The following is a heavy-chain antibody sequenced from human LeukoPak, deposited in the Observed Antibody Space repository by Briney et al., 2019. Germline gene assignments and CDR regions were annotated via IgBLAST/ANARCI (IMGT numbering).Heavy chain of an antibody. CDR2: IDPSDSYT. V-gene: IGHV5-10-1*01. D-gene: IGHD3-16*01. J-gene: IGHJ3*02. CDR3: ARHDYDSDSFDI. CDR1: GFAFSTYW. Sequence: PGRSLRLSCAASGFAFSTYWMSWVRQAPGKGLEWVGRIDPSDSYTNYSPSFQGHVTISADKSIRTAYLQWSTLKATDTAMYYCARHDYDSDSFDIWGQGTVVAVSS.